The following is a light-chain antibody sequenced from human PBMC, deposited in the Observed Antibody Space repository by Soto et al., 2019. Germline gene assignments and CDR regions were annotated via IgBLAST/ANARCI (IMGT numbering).Light chain of an antibody. CDR1: QGISSY. CDR3: RQYYSHPQT. Sequence: IRMTQSPSSLSASTGDRVTITCRASQGISSYLAWYQQKPGKAPKLLIYAASTLQSGVPSRFSGSGSGTDFTLTIICLQSEDVATYYCRQYYSHPQTFGQGTKVDI. CDR2: AAS. J-gene: IGKJ1*01. V-gene: IGKV1-8*01.